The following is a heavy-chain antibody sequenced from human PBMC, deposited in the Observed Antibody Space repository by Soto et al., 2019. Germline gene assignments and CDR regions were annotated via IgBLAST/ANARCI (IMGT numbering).Heavy chain of an antibody. Sequence: GSLRLACAASGLTFSSYPMSWVRQAPGKGLQWVSSISVSAGTTYYADSVKGRFTISRDNSKNTLYLQMNSLRAEDTAVYYCAKDGIRGIHTDNCGQGTLVTVSS. V-gene: IGHV3-23*01. CDR1: GLTFSSYP. J-gene: IGHJ4*02. CDR2: ISVSAGTT. CDR3: AKDGIRGIHTDN.